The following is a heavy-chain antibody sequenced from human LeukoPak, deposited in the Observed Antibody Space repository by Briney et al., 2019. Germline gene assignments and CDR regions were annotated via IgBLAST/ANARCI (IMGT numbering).Heavy chain of an antibody. CDR3: ARDCDRSGYYCY. Sequence: GASVKVSCKASGYTFTGYYIHWVRQAPGQGLEWIGWISAYNGNTNYAQKLQGRVTMTTDTSTSTAYMELRSLRSDDTAVYYCARDCDRSGYYCYWGQGTLVTVSS. D-gene: IGHD3-22*01. J-gene: IGHJ4*02. CDR1: GYTFTGYY. CDR2: ISAYNGNT. V-gene: IGHV1-18*04.